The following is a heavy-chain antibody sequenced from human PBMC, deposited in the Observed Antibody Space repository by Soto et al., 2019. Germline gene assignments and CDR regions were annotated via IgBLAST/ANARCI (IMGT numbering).Heavy chain of an antibody. CDR2: VNAGNGDT. Sequence: SLKVSCKASGYTFTTYTSLRLRQPPRQRIEWMASVNAGNGDTTYSQKSQSRVTITTDTSANIAHKELSTLPPEYTAVYYCARDYSDSIDCWGQGTLVTVSS. J-gene: IGHJ4*02. CDR1: GYTFTTYT. V-gene: IGHV1-3*01. D-gene: IGHD1-26*01. CDR3: ARDYSDSIDC.